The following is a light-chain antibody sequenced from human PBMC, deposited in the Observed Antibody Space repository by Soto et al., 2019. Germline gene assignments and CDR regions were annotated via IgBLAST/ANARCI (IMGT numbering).Light chain of an antibody. CDR1: QSVSSNY. CDR2: GAS. J-gene: IGKJ1*01. Sequence: EIVLTQFPGTLSLSPGERATLSCRASQSVSSNYLAWYQQRPGQPPNLLIFGASNRAPGIPDRFSGSGSGTDFTLTISRPEPEDFAVYYCQQYGSSIKTFGQGTKVDIK. CDR3: QQYGSSIKT. V-gene: IGKV3-20*01.